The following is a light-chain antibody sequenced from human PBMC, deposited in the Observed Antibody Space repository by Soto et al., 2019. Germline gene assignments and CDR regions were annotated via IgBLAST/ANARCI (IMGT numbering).Light chain of an antibody. CDR3: QQANSFPLT. CDR1: QGISNW. V-gene: IGKV1-12*01. J-gene: IGKJ4*01. Sequence: DIQMTQSPSSVSASVGDRVSITCRASQGISNWLAWYQQKPGRAPKLLIYTGSSLQSGVPSRFSGTGARTDFTLTISSLQPEDVATYNCQQANSFPLTFGGGTKVEIK. CDR2: TGS.